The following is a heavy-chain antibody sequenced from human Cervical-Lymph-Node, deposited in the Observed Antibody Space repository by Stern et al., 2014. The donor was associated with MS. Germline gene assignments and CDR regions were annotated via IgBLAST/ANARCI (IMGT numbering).Heavy chain of an antibody. J-gene: IGHJ5*02. CDR1: GFSLSTSGVG. D-gene: IGHD5-12*01. V-gene: IGHV2-5*02. CDR2: IYWDDDK. CDR3: AHSLGYPNLRPPYNWFDP. Sequence: QVTLKESGPTLVKPTQTLTLTCTFSGFSLSTSGVGVGWIRQPPGKALAWLALIYWDDDKRYSPSLKSRLTITKDTSKNQVVLTMTNMDPVDTATYYCAHSLGYPNLRPPYNWFDPWGQGTLVTVSS.